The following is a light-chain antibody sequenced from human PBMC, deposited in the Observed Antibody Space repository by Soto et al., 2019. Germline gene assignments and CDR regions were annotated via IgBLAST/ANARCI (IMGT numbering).Light chain of an antibody. Sequence: QSALTQPASVSGSPGQSITISCTGTSSDVGSYDLVSWYQQHPDTAPKLMIYEGSKRPSGVSNRFSGSKSGNTASLTISGLQAEDEADYYCCSYAGSNTYVIFGGRTKLTVL. CDR3: CSYAGSNTYVI. CDR1: SSDVGSYDL. V-gene: IGLV2-23*01. CDR2: EGS. J-gene: IGLJ2*01.